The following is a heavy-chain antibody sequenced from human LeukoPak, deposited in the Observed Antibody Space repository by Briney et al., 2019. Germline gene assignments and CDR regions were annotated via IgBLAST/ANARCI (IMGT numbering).Heavy chain of an antibody. CDR2: ISNSGREI. Sequence: GGSLLLSCTASGFTFSDSYMTWIRPAPGKGLEWVSYISNSGREINYADSVKGRFTISRDNAMSSLYLQMNSLRVEDTAVYYCGRGHWGLDYWGQGTLVTVSS. CDR3: GRGHWGLDY. D-gene: IGHD7-27*01. J-gene: IGHJ4*02. CDR1: GFTFSDSY. V-gene: IGHV3-11*04.